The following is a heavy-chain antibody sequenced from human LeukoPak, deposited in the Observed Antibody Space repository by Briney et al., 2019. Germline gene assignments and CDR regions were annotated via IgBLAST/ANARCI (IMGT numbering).Heavy chain of an antibody. CDR1: GFTFSSYW. D-gene: IGHD3-3*01. V-gene: IGHV3-74*01. CDR3: ARDPEWLLYRYLDY. Sequence: PGGSLRLSCAASGFTFSSYWMHWVRQAPGKGLVWVSRINSDGRSTSYADSVKGRFTISRDNAKNTLYLQMNSLRAEDTAVYYCARDPEWLLYRYLDYWGQGTLVTVSS. J-gene: IGHJ4*02. CDR2: INSDGRST.